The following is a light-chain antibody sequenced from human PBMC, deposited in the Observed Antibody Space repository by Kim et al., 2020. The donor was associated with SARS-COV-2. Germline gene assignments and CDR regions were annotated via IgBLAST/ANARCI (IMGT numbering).Light chain of an antibody. CDR3: QQYYKWPLT. Sequence: EVVMTQSPAALSVSLGERATLSCWASQSVTTSLAWYQQKPGQAPRLLIYDASTRATGTPGRGSGSGSGTEFTLTISSLQSGDFALYYCQQYYKWPLTFGQGTKVDIK. V-gene: IGKV3-15*01. CDR1: QSVTTS. J-gene: IGKJ1*01. CDR2: DAS.